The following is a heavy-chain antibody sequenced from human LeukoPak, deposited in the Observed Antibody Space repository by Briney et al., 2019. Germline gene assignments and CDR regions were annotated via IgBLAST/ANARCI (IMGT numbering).Heavy chain of an antibody. J-gene: IGHJ4*02. V-gene: IGHV3-30*03. D-gene: IGHD3-22*01. CDR1: GFSLSEYG. CDR2: VSYDGGHK. CDR3: ARDRINMMVLGHDSGLDF. Sequence: GGSLRLSCVGSGFSLSEYGIHWVRQAPGKGLEWVAVVSYDGGHKYYADSVKGRFTISRDTSSGTVSLQMNSLRVEDTAVYYCARDRINMMVLGHDSGLDFWGQGTLVTVSS.